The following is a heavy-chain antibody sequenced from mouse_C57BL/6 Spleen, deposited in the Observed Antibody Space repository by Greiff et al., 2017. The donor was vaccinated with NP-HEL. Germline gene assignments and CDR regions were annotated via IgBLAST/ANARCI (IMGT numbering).Heavy chain of an antibody. CDR1: GFTFSDYG. CDR3: ARVDYGSSYRYFDV. Sequence: EVQGVESGGGLVKPGGSLKLSCAASGFTFSDYGMHWVRQAPEKGLEWVAYISSGSSTIYYADTVKGRFTISRDNAKSTLFLQMTSLRSEDTAMYYCARVDYGSSYRYFDVWGTGTTVTVSS. CDR2: ISSGSSTI. D-gene: IGHD1-1*01. V-gene: IGHV5-17*01. J-gene: IGHJ1*03.